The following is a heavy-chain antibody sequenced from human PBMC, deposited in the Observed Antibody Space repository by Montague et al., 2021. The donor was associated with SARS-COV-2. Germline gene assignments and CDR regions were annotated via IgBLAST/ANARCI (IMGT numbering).Heavy chain of an antibody. V-gene: IGHV6-1*01. Sequence: CAISGDSVSSNSVAWNWIRQSSSRGPEWLGRTYYRSKWYSDYAPSVRGRLTVNPDASKNEFSLELSYVTPEDTAVYYCVRYSGWFYFDFWGQGTLVTVSS. CDR2: TYYRSKWYS. CDR3: VRYSGWFYFDF. J-gene: IGHJ4*02. D-gene: IGHD6-19*01. CDR1: GDSVSSNSVA.